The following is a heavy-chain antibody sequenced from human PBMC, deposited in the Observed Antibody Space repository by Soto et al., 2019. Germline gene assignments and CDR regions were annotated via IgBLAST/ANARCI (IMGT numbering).Heavy chain of an antibody. CDR2: ISSSATYA. J-gene: IGHJ4*02. CDR3: AMNDSSGYLDS. Sequence: RRLSCAASGFTFSDYYMSWIRQAPGKGLEWLSYISSSATYAIYADSVKGRFTPSRDNAKNSLYLQMNSLRAEDTAVYYCAMNDSSGYLDSWGQGTLVTVSS. D-gene: IGHD3-22*01. V-gene: IGHV3-11*06. CDR1: GFTFSDYY.